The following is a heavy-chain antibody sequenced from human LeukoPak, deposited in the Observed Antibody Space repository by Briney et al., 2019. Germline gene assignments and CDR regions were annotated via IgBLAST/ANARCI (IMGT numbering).Heavy chain of an antibody. CDR2: INHSGST. Sequence: SETLSLTCAVYGGSFSGYYWSWIRQPPGKGLEWIGEINHSGSTNYNPSLKSRVTISVDTSKNQFSLKLSSVTPEDTAVYYCSRDPLFDPWGQGTLVTVSS. V-gene: IGHV4-34*01. CDR3: SRDPLFDP. CDR1: GGSFSGYY. J-gene: IGHJ5*02.